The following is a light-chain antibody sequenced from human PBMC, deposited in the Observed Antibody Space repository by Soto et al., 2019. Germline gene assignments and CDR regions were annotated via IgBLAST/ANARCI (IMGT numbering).Light chain of an antibody. CDR3: LQHNSYPWT. V-gene: IGKV4-1*01. CDR2: WAS. Sequence: DIVMTQSPDSLGVSLGERATINCKSSQTVLYNSNNKNYLAWYQQKPGQPPKLLIYWASTRESGVPDRFSGSGSGTYFTLTINSLQAEDVAAYYCLQHNSYPWTFGQGTKVEIK. CDR1: QTVLYNSNNKNY. J-gene: IGKJ1*01.